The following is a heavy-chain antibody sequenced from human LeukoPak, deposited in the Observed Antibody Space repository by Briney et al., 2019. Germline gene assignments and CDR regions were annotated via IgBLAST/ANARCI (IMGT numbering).Heavy chain of an antibody. J-gene: IGHJ3*02. CDR1: GGTFSSYT. D-gene: IGHD3-16*01. V-gene: IGHV1-69*02. CDR2: IIPILGIA. Sequence: SVKVSCKASGGTFSSYTISWVRQAPGQGLEWMGRIIPILGIANYAQKFQGRVTMTRDTSISTAYMELSRLRSDDTAVYYCARGGVLGDAFDIWGQGTMVTVSS. CDR3: ARGGVLGDAFDI.